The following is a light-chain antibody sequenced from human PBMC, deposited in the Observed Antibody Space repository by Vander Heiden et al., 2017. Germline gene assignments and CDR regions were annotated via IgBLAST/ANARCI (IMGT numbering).Light chain of an antibody. V-gene: IGLV5-37*01. Sequence: QPVLTQPPSSSASPGESASLTCPLPSDINVSSYNIYWYQQQPGRPPRYLLYYSSDSDKGQGSGVPSRCSGSKDASATTGISPIAGSQAEDEDYYYCRIWPSNACAFGTGTKVTVL. CDR3: RIWPSNACA. CDR1: SDINVSSYN. CDR2: YSSDSDK. J-gene: IGLJ1*01.